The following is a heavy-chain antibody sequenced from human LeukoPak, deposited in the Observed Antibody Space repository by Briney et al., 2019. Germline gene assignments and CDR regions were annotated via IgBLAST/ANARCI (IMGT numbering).Heavy chain of an antibody. CDR3: ASQTTSYYYDSSGYGAFDI. D-gene: IGHD3-22*01. V-gene: IGHV5-51*01. CDR2: IYPGDSDT. J-gene: IGHJ3*02. Sequence: GESLKISCKGSGYSFTSYWIGWVRQMPGKGLEWMGIIYPGDSDTRYSTSFQAQVTISADKSISTAYLQWSSLKASDTAMYYCASQTTSYYYDSSGYGAFDIWGQGTMVTVSS. CDR1: GYSFTSYW.